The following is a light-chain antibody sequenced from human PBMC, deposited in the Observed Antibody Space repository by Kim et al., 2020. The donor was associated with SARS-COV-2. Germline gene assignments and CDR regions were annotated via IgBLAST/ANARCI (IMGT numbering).Light chain of an antibody. CDR1: NIGSKS. CDR2: DDS. Sequence: APGKTARITCGGNNIGSKSVHWDQQQPGQAPELVIYDDSDRPSGIPERFSGSNSGNTATLTISRVEAGDEADYYCQVWDSSSDHPVFGGGTQLTVL. V-gene: IGLV3-21*03. CDR3: QVWDSSSDHPV. J-gene: IGLJ2*01.